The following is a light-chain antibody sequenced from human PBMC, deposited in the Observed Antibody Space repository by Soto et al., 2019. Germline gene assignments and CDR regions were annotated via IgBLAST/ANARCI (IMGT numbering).Light chain of an antibody. CDR2: DAS. CDR1: QRVSSTY. J-gene: IGKJ4*01. CDR3: QQYGSSLST. V-gene: IGKV3D-20*01. Sequence: EIVLTQSPATVSLSPGDRATLSCGASQRVSSTYLAWYQQKPGLAPRLLIYDASTRATGIPDRFSGSGSGTDFTLTISRLEPEDFAVYYCQQYGSSLSTFGGGPRWRSN.